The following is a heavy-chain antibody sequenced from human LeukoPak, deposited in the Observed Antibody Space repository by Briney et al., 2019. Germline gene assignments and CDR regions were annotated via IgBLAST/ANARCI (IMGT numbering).Heavy chain of an antibody. Sequence: GGSLRLSCAASGFTFSSYALHWVRQAPGKGLEGVAVIWYDGSNKYYADSVKGRFTISRDNSKNTLYLQMNSLRAEDTAVYYCARDSMVRGHYFDYWGQGTLVTVSS. J-gene: IGHJ4*02. CDR1: GFTFSSYA. CDR2: IWYDGSNK. CDR3: ARDSMVRGHYFDY. D-gene: IGHD3-10*01. V-gene: IGHV3-33*01.